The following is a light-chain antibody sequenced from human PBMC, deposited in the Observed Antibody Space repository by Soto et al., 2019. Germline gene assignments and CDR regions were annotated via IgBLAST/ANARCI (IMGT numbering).Light chain of an antibody. CDR2: GAS. CDR3: HQYGTVYT. J-gene: IGKJ2*01. V-gene: IGKV3-20*01. Sequence: DIELTQSPGSLSVSPGERATLTCRASQSVSSSYLAWYQQKPGQAPRLLIYGASSRATGIPDRFSGSGSGTDFTLTISRLEPEDVATYSCHQYGTVYTFGPGTKVEIK. CDR1: QSVSSSY.